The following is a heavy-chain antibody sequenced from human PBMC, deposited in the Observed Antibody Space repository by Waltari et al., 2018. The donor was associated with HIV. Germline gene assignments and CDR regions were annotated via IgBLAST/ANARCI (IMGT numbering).Heavy chain of an antibody. D-gene: IGHD3-10*01. CDR2: ISSSGSTI. CDR3: ARGYYYDSGNYYKAY. V-gene: IGHV3-48*03. CDR1: GFTFNSYE. J-gene: IGHJ4*02. Sequence: EVQLVESGGGLVQPGGSLRLSCAASGFTFNSYEMNWVRQAPGKGLEWVSYISSSGSTIYYADSVKGRFTISRDNARNSLYLQMNSLRAEDTAVYYCARGYYYDSGNYYKAYWGQGTLVTVSS.